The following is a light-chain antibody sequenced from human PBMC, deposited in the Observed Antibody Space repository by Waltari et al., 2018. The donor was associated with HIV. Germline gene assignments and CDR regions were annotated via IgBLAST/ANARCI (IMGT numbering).Light chain of an antibody. J-gene: IGLJ2*01. CDR2: LNSDGSY. CDR1: SGHSNYA. Sequence: QLVLTQSPSASASLRASVKLTCTLSSGHSNYAIAWHQHQPEKGPRYLMRLNSDGSYLKGVVIPVRLSGSSSGPERYLIISRLQSEDEADYYCQTWTTGIVLFGGGTKLTVL. CDR3: QTWTTGIVL. V-gene: IGLV4-69*01.